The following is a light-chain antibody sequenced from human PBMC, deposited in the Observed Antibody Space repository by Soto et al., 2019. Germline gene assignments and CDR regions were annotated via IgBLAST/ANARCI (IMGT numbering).Light chain of an antibody. CDR1: QTVRNNY. CDR2: DAS. V-gene: IGKV3-20*01. J-gene: IGKJ4*01. Sequence: LFPQAPGTLSLTPRERATHSCRASQTVRNNYLAWYQQKPGQAPRLLIYDASSRATGIPDRFSGGGSGTDFTLTISRLEPEDFAVYYCQQFGSYPLTFGGGTKVDIK. CDR3: QQFGSYPLT.